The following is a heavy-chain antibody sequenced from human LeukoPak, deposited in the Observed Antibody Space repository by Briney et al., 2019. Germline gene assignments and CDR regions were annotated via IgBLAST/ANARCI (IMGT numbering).Heavy chain of an antibody. CDR1: GFTFSSYW. V-gene: IGHV3-74*01. CDR3: ARIEDRGAAFDS. CDR2: TNTDGRTT. Sequence: PGGSLRLSCAASGFTFSSYWMHWVRQAPGEGLVWVSRTNTDGRTTSYADSVKGRFTISRDNAKNMLYLQMNSLRAEDTAVYYCARIEDRGAAFDSWGQGTLVTVSP. J-gene: IGHJ4*02. D-gene: IGHD3-22*01.